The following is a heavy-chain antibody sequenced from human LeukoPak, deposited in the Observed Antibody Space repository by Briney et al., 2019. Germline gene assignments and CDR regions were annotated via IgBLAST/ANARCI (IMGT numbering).Heavy chain of an antibody. CDR2: INSDGSST. J-gene: IGHJ4*02. CDR3: AGWRGSASGSFSGPLDY. D-gene: IGHD3-10*01. Sequence: SGGSLRLSCAASGFTFSSYWMHWVRQAPGKGLVWVSHINSDGSSTSYADSVKGRFTISRDNSKNTLYLEMNSLRAEDTALYYCAGWRGSASGSFSGPLDYWGQGTLVTVSS. V-gene: IGHV3-74*01. CDR1: GFTFSSYW.